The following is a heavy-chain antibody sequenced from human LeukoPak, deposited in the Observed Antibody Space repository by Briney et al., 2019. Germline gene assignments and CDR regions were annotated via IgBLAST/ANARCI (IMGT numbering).Heavy chain of an antibody. V-gene: IGHV1-2*02. Sequence: ASVEVSCKASGYTFTGYYMHWVRQAPGQGLEWMGWINPNSGGTNYAQKFQGRVTMARDTSISTAYMELSRLRSDDTAVYYCARSSSGYYRWFDPWGQGTLVTVSS. D-gene: IGHD3-22*01. J-gene: IGHJ5*02. CDR1: GYTFTGYY. CDR2: INPNSGGT. CDR3: ARSSSGYYRWFDP.